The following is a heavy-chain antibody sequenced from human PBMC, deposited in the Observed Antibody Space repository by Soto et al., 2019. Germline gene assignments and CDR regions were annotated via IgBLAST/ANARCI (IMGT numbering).Heavy chain of an antibody. J-gene: IGHJ6*03. CDR3: ARVAAAVEYYYYYMDV. Sequence: SETLSLTCAVYGGSFSGYYWSWIRQPPGKGLEWIGEINHSGSTNYNPSLKSRVTISVDTSENQFSLKLSSVTAADTAVYYCARVAAAVEYYYYYMDVWGKGTTVTVSS. CDR2: INHSGST. V-gene: IGHV4-34*01. D-gene: IGHD6-13*01. CDR1: GGSFSGYY.